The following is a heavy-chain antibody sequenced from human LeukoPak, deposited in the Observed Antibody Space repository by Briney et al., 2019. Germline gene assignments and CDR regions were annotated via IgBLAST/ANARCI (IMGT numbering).Heavy chain of an antibody. CDR2: INPNTGNP. Sequence: GASVKVSCKASGYTFTRYAMNWLRQAPGRGLEWMGWINPNTGNPTYAQAFTGRFVFSLDTSVSTAYLQISSLNTEDTAVYYCAIDQPVAGVSNFDSWGQGTLVTVSS. J-gene: IGHJ4*02. V-gene: IGHV7-4-1*02. D-gene: IGHD6-19*01. CDR1: GYTFTRYA. CDR3: AIDQPVAGVSNFDS.